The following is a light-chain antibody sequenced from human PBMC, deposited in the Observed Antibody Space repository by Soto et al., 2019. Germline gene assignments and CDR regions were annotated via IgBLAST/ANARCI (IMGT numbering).Light chain of an antibody. CDR2: DDG. V-gene: IGLV2-14*01. CDR3: SSYTINGVGV. J-gene: IGLJ2*01. CDR1: DSDVGGYNY. Sequence: QSALTQPASVSGSPGQSITISCTGTDSDVGGYNYVSWYQQHPGNATKVMTDDDGNRPSGAANPFSGSKSGNTSSLIISGRQAKDEADYYCSSYTINGVGVFGGGTKLTVL.